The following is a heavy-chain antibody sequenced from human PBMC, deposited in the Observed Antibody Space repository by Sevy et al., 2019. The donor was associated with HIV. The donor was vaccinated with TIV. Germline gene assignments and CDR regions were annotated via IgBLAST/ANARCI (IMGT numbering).Heavy chain of an antibody. CDR1: GFTFRTSG. CDR3: AKAYSAGITMVLGAYRARGDYFDY. Sequence: GGSLRLSCVTSGFTFRTSGMHWVRQSPGKGLEWVAVISYDEAHKNYADSVKGRFSISKDNSKNTLYLQMSSLRTEDTAGYYCAKAYSAGITMVLGAYRARGDYFDYWGQGTQVTVSS. CDR2: ISYDEAHK. J-gene: IGHJ4*02. V-gene: IGHV3-30*18. D-gene: IGHD3-10*01.